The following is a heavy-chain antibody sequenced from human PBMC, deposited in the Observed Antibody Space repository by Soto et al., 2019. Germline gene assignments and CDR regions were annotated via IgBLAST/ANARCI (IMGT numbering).Heavy chain of an antibody. CDR3: ARGVGGSSLNWFDP. CDR2: IHYSGSA. CDR1: DSSDTVDY. V-gene: IGHV4-59*02. Sequence: SETLSLTCTYSDSSDTVDYLTVTRQSPERGLDWIDYIHYSGSASYNPSLNSSFTLSLVRSKSKFSMKLASVKAADTAVYYCARGVGGSSLNWFDPWGQGTLVTVAS. D-gene: IGHD2-2*01. J-gene: IGHJ5*02.